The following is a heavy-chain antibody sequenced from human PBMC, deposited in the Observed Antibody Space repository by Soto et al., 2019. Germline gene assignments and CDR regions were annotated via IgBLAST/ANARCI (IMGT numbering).Heavy chain of an antibody. D-gene: IGHD6-6*01. J-gene: IGHJ5*02. Sequence: ASVKVSCKASGYSFSSYGIQWVRQAPGQSLEWMGWINVDNGDTKYSQNFQDRVTIIRDTSASTVYMELSSLRTEDTAVYYCARVGLKYLRWFDPWGQGSLVTVSS. CDR1: GYSFSSYG. CDR2: INVDNGDT. V-gene: IGHV1-3*01. CDR3: ARVGLKYLRWFDP.